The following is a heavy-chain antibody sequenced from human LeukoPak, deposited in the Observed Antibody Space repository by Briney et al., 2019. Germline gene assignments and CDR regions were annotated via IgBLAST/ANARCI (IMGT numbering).Heavy chain of an antibody. CDR1: GFTFDDYA. Sequence: GGSLRLSCAASGFTFDDYAMHWVRQASGKGLEWVGRIRSKANSYATAYAASVKGRFTISRDDSKNTAYLQMNSLKTEDTAVYYCTRPPAYYYGSGNDYWGQGTLVTVSS. J-gene: IGHJ4*02. CDR2: IRSKANSYAT. D-gene: IGHD3-10*01. CDR3: TRPPAYYYGSGNDY. V-gene: IGHV3-73*01.